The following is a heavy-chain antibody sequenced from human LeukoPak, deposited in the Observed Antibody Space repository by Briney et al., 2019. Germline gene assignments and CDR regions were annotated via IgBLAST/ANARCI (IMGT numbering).Heavy chain of an antibody. J-gene: IGHJ6*03. CDR3: ARELDYDFWSGAPSYYYYMDV. CDR2: IIPIFGTA. CDR1: GGTFSSYA. D-gene: IGHD3-3*01. V-gene: IGHV1-69*13. Sequence: ASVNVSCKASGGTFSSYAIRRVRQAPGQGLEWMGGIIPIFGTANYAQKFQGRVTSTADESTSTAYMELSSLRSEDTAVYYCARELDYDFWSGAPSYYYYMDVWGKGTTVTVSS.